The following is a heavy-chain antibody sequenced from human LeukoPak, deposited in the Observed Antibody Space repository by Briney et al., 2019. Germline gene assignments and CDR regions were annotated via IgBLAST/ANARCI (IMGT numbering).Heavy chain of an antibody. J-gene: IGHJ1*01. Sequence: PSETLSLTCTVSGGSISSSGYYWGWIRQPPGKGLEWIGSIYYSGSTYYNPSLKSRATISVDTSKNQFSLKLSSVTAADTAVYYCARPPSGSYSYFQHWGQGTLVTVSS. CDR3: ARPPSGSYSYFQH. CDR1: GGSISSSGYY. V-gene: IGHV4-39*01. D-gene: IGHD3-10*01. CDR2: IYYSGST.